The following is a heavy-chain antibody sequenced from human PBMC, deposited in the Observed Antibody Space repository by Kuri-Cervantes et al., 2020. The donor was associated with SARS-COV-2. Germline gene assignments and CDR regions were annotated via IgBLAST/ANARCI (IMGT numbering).Heavy chain of an antibody. J-gene: IGHJ3*02. CDR3: TRVSCSSTSCYYAFDI. V-gene: IGHV3-49*04. CDR1: GFTFSNAW. CDR2: IRSKAYGGTT. D-gene: IGHD2-2*01. Sequence: GGSLRLSCAASGFTFSNAWMSWVRQAPGKGLEWVGFIRSKAYGGTTEYAASVKGRFTISRDDSKSIAYLQMNSLKTEDTAMYYCTRVSCSSTSCYYAFDIWGQGTMVTVSS.